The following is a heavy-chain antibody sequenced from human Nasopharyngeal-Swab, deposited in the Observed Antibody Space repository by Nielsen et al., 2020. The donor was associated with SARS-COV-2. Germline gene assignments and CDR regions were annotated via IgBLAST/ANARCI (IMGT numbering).Heavy chain of an antibody. CDR2: INHSGSP. J-gene: IGHJ5*02. Sequence: SETLSLTCAVYGGSFSGYYWSWIRQPPGKGLEWIGEINHSGSPNYNPSLKSRVTISVDTSKNQFSLKLSSVTAADTAVYYCARGLPDIVVVPAPSPFDPWGQGTLVTVSS. D-gene: IGHD2-2*01. CDR1: GGSFSGYY. CDR3: ARGLPDIVVVPAPSPFDP. V-gene: IGHV4-34*01.